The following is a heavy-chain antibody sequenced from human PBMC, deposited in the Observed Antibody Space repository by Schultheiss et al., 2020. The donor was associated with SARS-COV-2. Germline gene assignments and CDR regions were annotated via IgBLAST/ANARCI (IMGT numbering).Heavy chain of an antibody. CDR3: ARDVLLWFGEFLDY. J-gene: IGHJ4*02. CDR2: IYYSGTT. Sequence: WVRQASGKGLEWVGSIYYSGTTYYNPSLKSRLTISVDTSKNQFSLELSSVTAADTAAYYCARDVLLWFGEFLDYWGQGTLVTVSS. V-gene: IGHV4-39*02. D-gene: IGHD3-10*01.